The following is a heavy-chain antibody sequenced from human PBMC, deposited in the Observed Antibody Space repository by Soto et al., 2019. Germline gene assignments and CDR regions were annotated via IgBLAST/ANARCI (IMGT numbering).Heavy chain of an antibody. D-gene: IGHD3-3*01. CDR3: TRDHGD. J-gene: IGHJ4*02. V-gene: IGHV3-21*01. Sequence: EVQLVESGGGLVKPGGSLRLSCAASGFAFSIYSLNWVRQAPGKGLEWVSSISGSSSDIYYADSVKGRFTISRDNAKHSLYLQMNSLRAEDTAVYYCTRDHGDWGQGTLVTVSS. CDR1: GFAFSIYS. CDR2: ISGSSSDI.